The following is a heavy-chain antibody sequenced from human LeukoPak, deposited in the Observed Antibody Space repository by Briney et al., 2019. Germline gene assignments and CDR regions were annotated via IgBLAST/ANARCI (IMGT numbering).Heavy chain of an antibody. CDR3: ARGYYPPRWYFDL. CDR1: GGSFSSYS. Sequence: NSSETLSLTCALYGGSFSSYSWSWTWIRQTPEKGLEWIGEIIGKGNANYNPSLKSRVTIDLDTSKNQFSLKLTSMTAADTAMYYCARGYYPPRWYFDLWGRGTLVTVSS. J-gene: IGHJ2*01. V-gene: IGHV4-34*01. CDR2: IIGKGNA. D-gene: IGHD3-10*01.